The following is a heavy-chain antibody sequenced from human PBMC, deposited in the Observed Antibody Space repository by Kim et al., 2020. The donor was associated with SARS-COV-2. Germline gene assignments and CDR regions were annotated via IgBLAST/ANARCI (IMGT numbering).Heavy chain of an antibody. D-gene: IGHD3-22*01. CDR3: AKHINYYDSSGYLTL. Sequence: DSVEGRFTISRENSQNPVYLQVNRLRAEDTAVYYCAKHINYYDSSGYLTLWGQGTLVTVSS. J-gene: IGHJ4*02. V-gene: IGHV3-23*01.